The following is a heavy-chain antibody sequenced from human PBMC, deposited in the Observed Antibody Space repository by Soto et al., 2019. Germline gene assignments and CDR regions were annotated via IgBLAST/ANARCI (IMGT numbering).Heavy chain of an antibody. V-gene: IGHV3-23*01. CDR3: AKDRGRGYSYGYEPNFDY. J-gene: IGHJ4*02. D-gene: IGHD5-18*01. Sequence: EVQLLESGGGLVQPGGSLRLSCAASGFTFSSYAMSWVRQAPGKGLEWVSAISGRGGSTYYADSVKGRFTISRDNSKNTLYLQMNSLRAEDTAVYYCAKDRGRGYSYGYEPNFDYWGQGTLVTVSS. CDR2: ISGRGGST. CDR1: GFTFSSYA.